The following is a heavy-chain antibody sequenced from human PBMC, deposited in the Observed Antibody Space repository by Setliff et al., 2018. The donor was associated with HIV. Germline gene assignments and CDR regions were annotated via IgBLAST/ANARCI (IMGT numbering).Heavy chain of an antibody. CDR1: GYTVTELS. Sequence: ASVKVSCKVSGYTVTELSINWVRQAPGKGPEWMGGFDPEDNKIVYAQKFQGRVTTTEDTSTDTAYMELSSLRPEDTAVYYCAKVLESGIDAFDIWGQGTVVTVSS. CDR3: AKVLESGIDAFDI. V-gene: IGHV1-24*01. J-gene: IGHJ3*02. CDR2: FDPEDNKI.